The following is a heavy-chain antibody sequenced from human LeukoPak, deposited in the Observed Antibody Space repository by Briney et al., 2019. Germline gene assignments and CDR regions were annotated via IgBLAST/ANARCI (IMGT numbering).Heavy chain of an antibody. CDR2: ISSSGSTI. Sequence: GGSLRLSCAASGFTFSSYEMNWVRQAPGQGLEWVSYISSSGSTISYADSVKGRFTISRDNAKNSLYLQMNSLRAEDTAVYYCARGTSPYDILTGYLYWGQGTLVTVSS. CDR1: GFTFSSYE. J-gene: IGHJ4*02. D-gene: IGHD3-9*01. CDR3: ARGTSPYDILTGYLY. V-gene: IGHV3-48*03.